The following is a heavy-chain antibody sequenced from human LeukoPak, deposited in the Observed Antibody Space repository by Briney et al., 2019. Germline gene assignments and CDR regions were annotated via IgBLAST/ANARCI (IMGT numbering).Heavy chain of an antibody. CDR2: INPSGGST. CDR3: ARAIVVFGAGPRYYFDY. V-gene: IGHV1-46*01. J-gene: IGHJ4*02. Sequence: GASVKVSCKASGYTFTSYYMHWVRQAPGQGLEWMGIINPSGGSTSYAQKFQGRVTISADTSKNQFSLKLSSVTAADTAVYYCARAIVVFGAGPRYYFDYWGQGTLVTVSS. D-gene: IGHD3-22*01. CDR1: GYTFTSYY.